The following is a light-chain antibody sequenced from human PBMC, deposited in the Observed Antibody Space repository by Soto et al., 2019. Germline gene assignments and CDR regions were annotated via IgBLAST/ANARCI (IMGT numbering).Light chain of an antibody. CDR1: QSVSSNY. V-gene: IGKV3-20*01. CDR3: EQYGSSPRT. CDR2: GIS. J-gene: IGKJ1*01. Sequence: EIVLTQSPGALSLSPGERATLSCRASQSVSSNYFAWYQQKPGQAPRLLIYGISSRATGIPDRFSGSGSGTDFSLTISRLEPEDFAVYYCEQYGSSPRTFGQGTKVDIK.